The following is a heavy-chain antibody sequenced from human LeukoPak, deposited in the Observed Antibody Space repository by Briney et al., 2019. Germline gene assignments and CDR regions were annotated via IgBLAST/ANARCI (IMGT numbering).Heavy chain of an antibody. Sequence: GGSLRLSCAASGFTFSSYWMHWVRQAPGKGLVWVSRINSDGSSTSYADSVKGRFTISRDNAKNTLYLQMNSLRAEDTAVYYCARESYCSGGSCYERPHDAFDIWGQGTMVTVSS. J-gene: IGHJ3*02. CDR1: GFTFSSYW. CDR3: ARESYCSGGSCYERPHDAFDI. D-gene: IGHD2-15*01. CDR2: INSDGSST. V-gene: IGHV3-74*01.